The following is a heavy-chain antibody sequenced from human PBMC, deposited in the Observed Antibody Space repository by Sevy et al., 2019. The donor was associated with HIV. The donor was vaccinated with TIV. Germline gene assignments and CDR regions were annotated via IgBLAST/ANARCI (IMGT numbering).Heavy chain of an antibody. V-gene: IGHV3-48*03. CDR1: GFAFSSFE. J-gene: IGHJ4*02. CDR2: ISSSGSAI. Sequence: GGSLRLSCAASGFAFSSFEMNWVRQAPGKGLEWLSYISSSGSAIYYADSVKGRFTISRDNAKNSLYLQMNSLRAEDTAVYYCARILRYFDLGRTLNDYWGQGTLVTLSS. D-gene: IGHD3-9*01. CDR3: ARILRYFDLGRTLNDY.